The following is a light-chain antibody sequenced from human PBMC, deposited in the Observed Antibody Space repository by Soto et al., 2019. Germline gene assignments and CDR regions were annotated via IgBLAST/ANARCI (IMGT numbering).Light chain of an antibody. CDR2: DAS. Sequence: EIVLTQSPGTLSLSPGERATLSCRASQSVISTYLAWYQQKPGQAPRLLIYDASNRATGIPARFSGSGSGTDFTLTISSLEPEDFAVYYCQQRSNWTWTFGQGTKVDI. J-gene: IGKJ1*01. CDR1: QSVISTY. CDR3: QQRSNWTWT. V-gene: IGKV3D-20*02.